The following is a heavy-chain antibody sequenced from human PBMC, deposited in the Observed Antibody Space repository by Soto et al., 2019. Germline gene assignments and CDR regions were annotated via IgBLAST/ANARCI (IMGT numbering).Heavy chain of an antibody. CDR2: AYYRSQWYY. V-gene: IGHV6-1*01. Sequence: QVQLQQSGPGLVKPSQTLSLTCAISGDSVSSNSAAWNWIRQSPSRGIEWLGRAYYRSQWYYDSAVSVRSRITVIPYTSKNQFSLQLNSVTPEDSAGYYCTKQKVDSQTYNGMDVWGKGTTVTVSS. J-gene: IGHJ6*04. CDR3: TKQKVDSQTYNGMDV. D-gene: IGHD2-2*02. CDR1: GDSVSSNSAA.